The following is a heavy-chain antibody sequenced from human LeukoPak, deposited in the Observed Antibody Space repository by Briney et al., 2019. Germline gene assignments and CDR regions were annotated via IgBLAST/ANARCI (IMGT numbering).Heavy chain of an antibody. Sequence: PSETLSLTCTVSGGAIISGGYSWNWIRQPPGTGLEWIGCIYERGPAYYNPSLKSRFTISVDTVKNQFFLNVTSMTAADTAVYYCARSRQGSGLFSFWGQGTLVAVSS. D-gene: IGHD2-15*01. J-gene: IGHJ4*02. CDR3: ARSRQGSGLFSF. V-gene: IGHV4-30-2*01. CDR1: GGAIISGGYS. CDR2: IYERGPA.